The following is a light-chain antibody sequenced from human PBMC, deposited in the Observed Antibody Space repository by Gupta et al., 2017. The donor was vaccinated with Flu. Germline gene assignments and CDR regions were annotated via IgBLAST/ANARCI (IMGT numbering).Light chain of an antibody. Sequence: QSVLTPPPSLSGAPGQRVTISCTGSSSNIGAGYDVHWYQQLPETAPKLLIYGNNNRPSGVPDRFSGSKSGTSASLAITGLQAEDEADYYCQSYDSSLFWVFGGGTKLTVL. CDR1: SSNIGAGYD. CDR2: GNN. J-gene: IGLJ3*02. V-gene: IGLV1-40*01. CDR3: QSYDSSLFWV.